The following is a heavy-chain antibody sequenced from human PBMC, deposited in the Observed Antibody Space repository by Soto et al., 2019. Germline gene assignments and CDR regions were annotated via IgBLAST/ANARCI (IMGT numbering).Heavy chain of an antibody. Sequence: EVQLLESGGGLVQPGGSLRLSCAASGFTFSSYAMSWVRQAPGKGLEWVSAISGSGGSTYYADSVKGRFTISRDNSKNTLNLQMDSLRAYDTAVYYCAKDSGSSWQRGGWCDTWGQGTLVTVSS. CDR2: ISGSGGST. J-gene: IGHJ5*02. V-gene: IGHV3-23*01. CDR3: AKDSGSSWQRGGWCDT. D-gene: IGHD6-13*01. CDR1: GFTFSSYA.